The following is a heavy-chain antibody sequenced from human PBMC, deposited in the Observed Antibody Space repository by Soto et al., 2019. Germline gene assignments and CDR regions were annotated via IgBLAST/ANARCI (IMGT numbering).Heavy chain of an antibody. J-gene: IGHJ4*02. V-gene: IGHV4-31*03. CDR2: IYYSGST. CDR1: GGSISTSGYY. CDR3: ARERDTGFDY. D-gene: IGHD5-18*01. Sequence: SETLSLTCTVSGGSISTSGYYWNWIRQHPGKGLEWIGYIYYSGSTYYNPSLKSRVTISVDTSKNQFSLKLSSVTAADTAVYYCARERDTGFDYWGQGTLVTVSS.